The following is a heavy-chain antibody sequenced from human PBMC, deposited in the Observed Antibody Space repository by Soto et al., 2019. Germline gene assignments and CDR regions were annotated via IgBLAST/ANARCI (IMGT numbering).Heavy chain of an antibody. CDR1: GFTFVTYA. Sequence: EVQLLESGGGLVQPGGSLRLSCAASGFTFVTYAMNWGRQAPGQGLEWVATLSGSGTSTYYADSVKGRFTISSDNSRNTLYLQMNSLRAEATAVYYCAKGTSSGGWFIPFDFWGQGTLVTVSS. CDR3: AKGTSSGGWFIPFDF. D-gene: IGHD6-19*01. J-gene: IGHJ4*02. V-gene: IGHV3-23*01. CDR2: LSGSGTST.